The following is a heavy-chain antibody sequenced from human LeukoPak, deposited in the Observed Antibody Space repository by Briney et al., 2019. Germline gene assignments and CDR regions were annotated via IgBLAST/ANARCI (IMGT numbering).Heavy chain of an antibody. D-gene: IGHD3-10*01. CDR3: ARRGSYPHRFDY. CDR1: GGSISTSSYY. V-gene: IGHV4-39*01. J-gene: IGHJ4*02. CDR2: ISYSGST. Sequence: PSETLSLTCTVSGGSISTSSYYWGWIRQPQGKELEWIGSISYSGSTYHNPTRKISVTLSVDTSQNQFSLNLRSVTAADTAMYYCARRGSYPHRFDYWGQGTLVTVSS.